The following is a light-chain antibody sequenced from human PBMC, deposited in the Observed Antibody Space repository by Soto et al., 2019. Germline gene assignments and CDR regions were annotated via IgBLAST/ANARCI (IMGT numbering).Light chain of an antibody. CDR2: LGS. J-gene: IGKJ4*01. Sequence: DIVMTQSPLSLPVTPGEPASISFRSSQSLLHSNGYDFLEWYLQKPGQSPQLLIYLGSNRASGVPDRLSVSGSGTGFTLRISRVEAEDVGVYYCMQALQTQLTFGEGNKVDIK. CDR1: QSLLHSNGYDF. V-gene: IGKV2-28*01. CDR3: MQALQTQLT.